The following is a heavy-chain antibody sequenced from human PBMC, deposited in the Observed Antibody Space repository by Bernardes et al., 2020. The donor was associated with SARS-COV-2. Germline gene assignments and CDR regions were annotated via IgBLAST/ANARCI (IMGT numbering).Heavy chain of an antibody. D-gene: IGHD4-17*01. V-gene: IGHV3-33*01. J-gene: IGHJ4*02. Sequence: GGSLRLSCAASGFTFSRHSMHWVRQAPGKGLEWVAVIWYDGSNENYADSVRGRFTISRDNSQNTLYLQINSLRAEDTAVYYCGRGKEDYGDYRIAYWGQGTLVTVSS. CDR1: GFTFSRHS. CDR3: GRGKEDYGDYRIAY. CDR2: IWYDGSNE.